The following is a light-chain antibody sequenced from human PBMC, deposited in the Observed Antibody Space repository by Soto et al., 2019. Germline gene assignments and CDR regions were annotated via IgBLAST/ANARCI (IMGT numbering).Light chain of an antibody. J-gene: IGKJ5*01. V-gene: IGKV3-20*01. CDR1: QSVSSSF. Sequence: EIVLTQSPGTLSLSPGERGTLSCRASQSVSSSFLAWYQQKPGQTPRLLIYGASTRATGIPDRFSGSGSGTDFTLPISRLEPEDFAVDYCQQYGSSPITFGQGTRLEIK. CDR2: GAS. CDR3: QQYGSSPIT.